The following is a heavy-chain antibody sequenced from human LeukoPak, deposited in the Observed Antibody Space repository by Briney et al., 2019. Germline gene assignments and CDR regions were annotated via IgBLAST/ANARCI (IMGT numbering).Heavy chain of an antibody. CDR1: GESFSGYY. CDR3: ARDKKDYYYYYGMDV. Sequence: PSETLSLTCAVYGESFSGYYWSWIRQPPGKGLEWIGEINHSGSTNYNPSLKSRVTISVDTSKNQFSLKLSSVTAADTAVYYCARDKKDYYYYYGMDVWGKGTTVIVSS. J-gene: IGHJ6*04. V-gene: IGHV4-34*01. CDR2: INHSGST.